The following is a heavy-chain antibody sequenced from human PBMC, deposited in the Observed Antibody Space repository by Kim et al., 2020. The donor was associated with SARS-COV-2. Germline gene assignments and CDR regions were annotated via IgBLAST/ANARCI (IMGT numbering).Heavy chain of an antibody. CDR3: ASRWTPGGLRYYYDSSGYYY. Sequence: SVKVSCKASGGTFSSYAISWVRQAPGQGLEWMGGIIPIFGTANYAQKFQGRVTITADESTSTAYMELSSLRSEDTAVYYCASRWTPGGLRYYYDSSGYYYWGQGTLVTVSS. J-gene: IGHJ4*02. CDR1: GGTFSSYA. V-gene: IGHV1-69*13. D-gene: IGHD3-22*01. CDR2: IIPIFGTA.